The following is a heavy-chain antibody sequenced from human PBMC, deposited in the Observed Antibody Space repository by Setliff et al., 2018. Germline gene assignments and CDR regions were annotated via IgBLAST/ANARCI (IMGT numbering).Heavy chain of an antibody. CDR3: AKDQGTGYCSGGSCYLFEH. CDR1: GFTFSSYW. Sequence: GGSLRLSCAASGFTFSSYWMHWVRQAPGKGLVWVSRLNEDGSTTTYADSVKGRFTISRDNAKNTLYLQMDSLRVEDTAVYYCAKDQGTGYCSGGSCYLFEHWGQGVQVTVSS. CDR2: LNEDGSTT. V-gene: IGHV3-74*03. D-gene: IGHD2-15*01. J-gene: IGHJ4*02.